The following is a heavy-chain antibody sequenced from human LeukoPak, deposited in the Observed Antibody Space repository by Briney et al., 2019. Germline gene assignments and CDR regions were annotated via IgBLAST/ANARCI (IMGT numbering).Heavy chain of an antibody. D-gene: IGHD3-16*01. V-gene: IGHV4-59*01. Sequence: ETLSLTCTVSGGSISSYYWSWIRQPPGKGLEWIGYIYYSGSTNYNPFLKSRVTISVDTSKNQFSLKLSSVTAADTAVYYCARVGANYYYYYYMDVWGKGTTVTVSS. J-gene: IGHJ6*03. CDR2: IYYSGST. CDR1: GGSISSYY. CDR3: ARVGANYYYYYYMDV.